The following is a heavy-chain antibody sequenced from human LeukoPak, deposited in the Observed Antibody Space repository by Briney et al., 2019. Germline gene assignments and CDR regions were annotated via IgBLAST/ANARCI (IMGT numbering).Heavy chain of an antibody. CDR2: IYYSGST. J-gene: IGHJ5*02. CDR3: ASGGFRNWLDP. Sequence: SETLSLTCTVSGGSISSYYWSWIRQHPGNGLEWIGYIYYSGSTYYNPSLKSRVTISVDTSKNQFSLKLSSVTAADTAVYYCASGGFRNWLDPWGQGTLVTVSS. V-gene: IGHV4-59*06. D-gene: IGHD3-16*01. CDR1: GGSISSYY.